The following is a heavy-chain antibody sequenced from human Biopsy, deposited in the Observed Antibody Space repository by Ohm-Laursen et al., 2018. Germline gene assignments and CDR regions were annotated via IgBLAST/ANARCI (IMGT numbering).Heavy chain of an antibody. CDR1: GDTFNKYG. Sequence: SVKVSCKASGDTFNKYGIFWVRQAPGQGLEWMGRIILIVDIVNYAQRFQGRVTMTADKSTSTAYLDLSSLISEDTAVYYCARGGSGSGYYGMDVWGQGTTVTVSS. V-gene: IGHV1-69*04. D-gene: IGHD3-10*01. J-gene: IGHJ6*02. CDR3: ARGGSGSGYYGMDV. CDR2: IILIVDIV.